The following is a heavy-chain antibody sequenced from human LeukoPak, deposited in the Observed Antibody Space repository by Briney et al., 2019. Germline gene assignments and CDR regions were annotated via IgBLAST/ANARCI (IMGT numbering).Heavy chain of an antibody. V-gene: IGHV4-59*08. CDR1: GGSISSYY. J-gene: IGHJ4*02. Sequence: PSQTLSLTCTVSGGSISSYYWSWIRQRPGKGLEWTGYIYYSGSTNYNPSLKSRVTISVDTSTNQFSLKLSSVTAADTAVYYCARQTRKKEYCTNGVCYSPPFDYWGQGTLVTVSS. CDR3: ARQTRKKEYCTNGVCYSPPFDY. CDR2: IYYSGST. D-gene: IGHD2-8*01.